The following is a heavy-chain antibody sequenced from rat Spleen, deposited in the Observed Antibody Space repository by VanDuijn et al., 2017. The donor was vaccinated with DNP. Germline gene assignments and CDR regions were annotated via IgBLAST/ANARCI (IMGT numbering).Heavy chain of an antibody. CDR2: ISYSGST. CDR3: ATDHNSGGLYYAMDA. V-gene: IGHV3-1*01. Sequence: EVQLQESGPGLVKPSQSLSLTCSVTGYSITSNYWGWIRKFPGNKMEWIGHISYSGSTSYNPSLKSRISITRDTSKNQFFLQLNSVTTEDTAPYYCATDHNSGGLYYAMDAWGQGTSVTVSS. J-gene: IGHJ4*01. D-gene: IGHD4-3*01. CDR1: GYSITSNY.